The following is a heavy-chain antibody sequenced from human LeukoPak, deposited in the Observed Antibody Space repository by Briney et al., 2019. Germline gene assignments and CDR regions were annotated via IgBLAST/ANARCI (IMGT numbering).Heavy chain of an antibody. CDR1: GGSFSGYY. CDR2: IYYSGST. Sequence: SETLSLTCAVYGGSFSGYYWSWIRQPPGKGLEWIGSIYYSGSTYYNPSLKSRVTISVDTSKNQFSLKLSSVTAADTAVYYCARPFSYGDNFDYWGQGTLVTVSS. CDR3: ARPFSYGDNFDY. J-gene: IGHJ4*02. D-gene: IGHD4-17*01. V-gene: IGHV4-34*01.